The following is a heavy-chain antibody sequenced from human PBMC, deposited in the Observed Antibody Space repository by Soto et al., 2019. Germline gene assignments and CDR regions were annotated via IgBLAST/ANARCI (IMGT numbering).Heavy chain of an antibody. Sequence: PSETLSLTCTVSGAAIDSHYWSWIRQPPGKGLEWIGQVFYSGSTNYNPSLKSRVTISINTSTKQFSLKLTSVSAADTAVYYCARSFMVPVDCFDSWGQGTLVTVSS. D-gene: IGHD3-10*01. CDR1: GAAIDSHY. CDR3: ARSFMVPVDCFDS. CDR2: VFYSGST. J-gene: IGHJ4*02. V-gene: IGHV4-59*11.